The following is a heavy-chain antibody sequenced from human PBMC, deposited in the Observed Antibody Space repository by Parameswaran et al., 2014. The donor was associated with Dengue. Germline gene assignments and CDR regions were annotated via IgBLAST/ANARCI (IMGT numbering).Heavy chain of an antibody. J-gene: IGHJ4*02. CDR2: INPNGGSR. V-gene: IGHV1-46*01. CDR3: VASTCGVDCYMDY. Sequence: WVRQAPGQGLEWMGMWMGMINPNGGSRSYAQKFQDRVSMTGDTSTSTVYMELSNLRSEDTAVYYCVASTCGVDCYMDYWGQGTLVTVSS. D-gene: IGHD2-21*02.